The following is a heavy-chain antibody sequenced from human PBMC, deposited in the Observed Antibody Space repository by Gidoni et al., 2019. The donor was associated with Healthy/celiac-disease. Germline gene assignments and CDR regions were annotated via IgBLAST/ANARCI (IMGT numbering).Heavy chain of an antibody. Sequence: QLQLQESGPGLVKPSETLSRTCTVSGGSISSSSYYWGWIRQPPGKGLEWIGSIYYSGSTYYNPSLKSRVTISVDTSKNQFSLKLSSVTAADTAVYYCARTILQYYDFWSGYSDAFDIWGQGTMVTVSS. CDR3: ARTILQYYDFWSGYSDAFDI. D-gene: IGHD3-3*01. CDR2: IYYSGST. J-gene: IGHJ3*02. CDR1: GGSISSSSYY. V-gene: IGHV4-39*01.